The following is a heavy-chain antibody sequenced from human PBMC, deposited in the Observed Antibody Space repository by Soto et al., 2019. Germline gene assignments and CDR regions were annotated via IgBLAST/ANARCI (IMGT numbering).Heavy chain of an antibody. V-gene: IGHV3-7*01. J-gene: IGHJ4*02. CDR3: AREGYSYGTYFDY. CDR1: GFTFSIYW. CDR2: IKQDGNEK. D-gene: IGHD5-18*01. Sequence: EVQLVESGGGLVQPGGSLRLSCAASGFTFSIYWMSWVRLAPGRGLEWVANIKQDGNEKYYVDSVKGRFTISRDNAKNSLYLQMNSLRAEDTAVYYCAREGYSYGTYFDYWGQGTLITVTS.